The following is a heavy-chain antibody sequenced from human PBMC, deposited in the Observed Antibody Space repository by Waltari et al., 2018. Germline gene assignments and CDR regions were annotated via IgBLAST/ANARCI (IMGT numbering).Heavy chain of an antibody. Sequence: EVQLVESGGGVVRPGGSLRLSCAASGFTFDDYGMSWVRQAPGKGREWVSGMNWKGGSTGYADSVKGRFTISRDNAKNSLYLQMNSLRAEDTALYYCARANRRILTGYHDYWGQGTLVTVSS. CDR1: GFTFDDYG. J-gene: IGHJ4*02. V-gene: IGHV3-20*04. CDR2: MNWKGGST. D-gene: IGHD3-9*01. CDR3: ARANRRILTGYHDY.